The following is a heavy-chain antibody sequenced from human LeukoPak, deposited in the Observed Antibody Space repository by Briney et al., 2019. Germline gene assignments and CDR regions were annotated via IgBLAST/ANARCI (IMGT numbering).Heavy chain of an antibody. J-gene: IGHJ4*02. CDR1: GFTFSRYW. Sequence: GGSLRLSCAASGFTFSRYWMSWARQAPGKGLEWVAKIKQDGSEKYYVDSVKGRFTISRDNAKNSLFLQVDSLRVEDTAVYYCARATKTRYWGQGTLVTVSS. CDR2: IKQDGSEK. D-gene: IGHD1-14*01. V-gene: IGHV3-7*01. CDR3: ARATKTRY.